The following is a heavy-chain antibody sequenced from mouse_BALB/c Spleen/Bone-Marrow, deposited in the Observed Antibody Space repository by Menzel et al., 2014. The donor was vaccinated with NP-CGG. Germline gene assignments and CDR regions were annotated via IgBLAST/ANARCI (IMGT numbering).Heavy chain of an antibody. D-gene: IGHD3-3*01. J-gene: IGHJ3*01. CDR2: INPSNSGT. V-gene: IGHV1S81*02. CDR1: GYTFTSYY. CDR3: TREGTFFAY. Sequence: QVQLQQSGAELVKPGASVKLSCKSSGYTFTSYYMYWVKQRPGQGLEWIGGINPSNSGTNFNEKFKSKATLTVDKSSSTAYMQLSSLTSEDSAVYYCTREGTFFAYWGQGTLVTVSA.